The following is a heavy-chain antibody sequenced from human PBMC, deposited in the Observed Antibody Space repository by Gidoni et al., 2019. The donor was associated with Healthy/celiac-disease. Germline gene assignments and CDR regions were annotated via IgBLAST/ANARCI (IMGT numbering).Heavy chain of an antibody. CDR2: ISYDGSNK. CDR3: AKDPRTYGDYEDRWFDP. V-gene: IGHV3-30*18. D-gene: IGHD4-17*01. Sequence: QVQLVESVGGVVQPGRPLRLPGAASGLTFRSYGMHWVRQAPGKGLEWVAVISYDGSNKYYADSVKGRFTISRDKSKNTLYLQMNSLRAEDTAVYYCAKDPRTYGDYEDRWFDPWGQGTLVTVSS. CDR1: GLTFRSYG. J-gene: IGHJ5*02.